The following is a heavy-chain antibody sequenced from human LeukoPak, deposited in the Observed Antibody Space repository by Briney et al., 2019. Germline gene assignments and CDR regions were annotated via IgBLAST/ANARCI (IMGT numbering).Heavy chain of an antibody. D-gene: IGHD3-22*01. Sequence: PGGSLRLSCVASGFTFGKYWMSWVRQAPGKGLEWVSIIYSGGGTRYADSVKGRFTISRDNSRNTLYLQMNSLRAEDTALYYCARDNYDSSGFTWGQGTLVTVSS. J-gene: IGHJ4*02. CDR2: IYSGGGT. V-gene: IGHV3-53*01. CDR1: GFTFGKYW. CDR3: ARDNYDSSGFT.